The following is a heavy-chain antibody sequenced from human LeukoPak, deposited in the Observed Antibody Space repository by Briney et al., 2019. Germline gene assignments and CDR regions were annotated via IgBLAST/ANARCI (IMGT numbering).Heavy chain of an antibody. V-gene: IGHV3-23*01. Sequence: GGPLSLLCAASGLTFSSYAMSWLPQAPGKGLEGVTDIYGRGGSTYYADSVKGRFTISRDNSKNRLYLQMNSLRAEDTAVYYCAKDDGGYCSSTSCYWLYFDYWPQGTLVRVFS. CDR2: IYGRGGST. CDR1: GLTFSSYA. J-gene: IGHJ4*02. D-gene: IGHD2-2*01. CDR3: AKDDGGYCSSTSCYWLYFDY.